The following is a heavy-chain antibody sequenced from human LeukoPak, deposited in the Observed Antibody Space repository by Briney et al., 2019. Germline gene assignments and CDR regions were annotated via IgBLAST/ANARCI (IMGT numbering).Heavy chain of an antibody. Sequence: PGGSLRLSCAASGLTFSSYAMSWVRQAPGKGLEWVSAISGSGGSTYYADSVKGRFTISRDNSKNTLYLQMNSLRAEDTAVYYCAKAVSSGWYYFDYWGQGTLVTVSS. CDR1: GLTFSSYA. J-gene: IGHJ4*02. V-gene: IGHV3-23*01. CDR3: AKAVSSGWYYFDY. D-gene: IGHD6-19*01. CDR2: ISGSGGST.